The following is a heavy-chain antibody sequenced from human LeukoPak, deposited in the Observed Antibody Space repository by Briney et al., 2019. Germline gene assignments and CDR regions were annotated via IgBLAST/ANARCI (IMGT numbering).Heavy chain of an antibody. J-gene: IGHJ5*02. CDR2: ISAYNGDT. Sequence: ASVKVSCKASGYTFTNYGISWVRQAPGQGLDWMAWISAYNGDTRYAQKFQGRVILTTDTSTTTAYMDLRNLRSDDTAVYYCARDACVSCGGDCCHDPWGQGTLVTVS. CDR3: ARDACVSCGGDCCHDP. V-gene: IGHV1-18*01. CDR1: GYTFTNYG. D-gene: IGHD2-21*02.